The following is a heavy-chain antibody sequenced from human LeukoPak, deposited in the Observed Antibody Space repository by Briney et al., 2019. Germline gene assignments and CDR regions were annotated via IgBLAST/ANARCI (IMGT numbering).Heavy chain of an antibody. Sequence: PGRSLRLSCAASGFTFSSYAMHWVRQAPGKGLEWVAVISYDGSNKYYADSVKGRFTISRDNAKNSLYLQMNSLRAEDTAVYYCARVGGYDFWSGYYAYWGQGTLVTVSS. D-gene: IGHD3-3*01. CDR2: ISYDGSNK. J-gene: IGHJ4*02. CDR1: GFTFSSYA. CDR3: ARVGGYDFWSGYYAY. V-gene: IGHV3-30-3*01.